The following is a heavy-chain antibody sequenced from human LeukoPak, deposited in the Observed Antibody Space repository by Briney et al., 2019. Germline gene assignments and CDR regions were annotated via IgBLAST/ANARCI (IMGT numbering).Heavy chain of an antibody. Sequence: SETLSLTCTVSGGSISSSSYYWGWIRQPPGKGLEWIGNIYYSGSTYYNPSLKSRVTISVDTSKSQFSLKLSSVTAADTAVYYCARLGVASGGYYHYFDYWGQGTLVTVSS. V-gene: IGHV4-39*01. CDR3: ARLGVASGGYYHYFDY. CDR2: IYYSGST. CDR1: GGSISSSSYY. J-gene: IGHJ4*02. D-gene: IGHD3-10*01.